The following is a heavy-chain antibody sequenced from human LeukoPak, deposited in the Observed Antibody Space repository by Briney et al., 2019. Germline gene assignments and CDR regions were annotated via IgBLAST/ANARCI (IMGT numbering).Heavy chain of an antibody. V-gene: IGHV4-61*02. Sequence: SQTLSLTCTVSGGSISSGSYYWSWIRQPAGKGLEWIGRIYTSGSTNYNPSLKSRVTISVDTSKNQFSLKLSSVTAADTAVYYCARCEVGSSSLFAVNYYYGMDVWGQGTTVTVSS. J-gene: IGHJ6*02. CDR1: GGSISSGSYY. CDR3: ARCEVGSSSLFAVNYYYGMDV. D-gene: IGHD6-13*01. CDR2: IYTSGST.